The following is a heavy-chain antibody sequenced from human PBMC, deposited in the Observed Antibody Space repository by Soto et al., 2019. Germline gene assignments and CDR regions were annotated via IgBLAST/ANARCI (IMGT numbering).Heavy chain of an antibody. CDR1: GGSISSYY. CDR2: IYYSGST. D-gene: IGHD3-10*01. Sequence: SETLSLTCTVSGGSISSYYWSWIRQPPGKGLEWIGYIYYSGSTNYNPSLKSRVTISVDTSKNQFSLKLSSVTAADTAVYYCARGGWFGELLSKYYFDYWGQGTLLTVSS. CDR3: ARGGWFGELLSKYYFDY. J-gene: IGHJ4*02. V-gene: IGHV4-59*01.